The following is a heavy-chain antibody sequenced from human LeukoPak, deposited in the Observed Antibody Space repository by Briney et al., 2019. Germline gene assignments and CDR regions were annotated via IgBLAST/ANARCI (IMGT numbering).Heavy chain of an antibody. D-gene: IGHD6-13*01. CDR2: IHYSGST. V-gene: IGHV4-59*08. CDR3: ARLLYSTSPEGNWFDP. J-gene: IGHJ5*02. CDR1: GASISSYY. Sequence: SETLSLTCTVSGASISSYYWTWIRQPPGKGLEWFGYIHYSGSTTYNPSLRSRVTISVDTSKNQFSLKLSSVTAADTAVYYCARLLYSTSPEGNWFDPWGQGTLVTVSS.